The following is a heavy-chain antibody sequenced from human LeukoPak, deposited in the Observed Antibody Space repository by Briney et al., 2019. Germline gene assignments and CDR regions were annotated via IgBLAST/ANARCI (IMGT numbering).Heavy chain of an antibody. CDR2: FDPEDGET. V-gene: IGHV1-24*01. CDR3: ATGGSPSNSVNFDY. D-gene: IGHD2/OR15-2a*01. Sequence: ASVKVSCKVSEYTLTELSMHLVRQAPGKGLEWMGGFDPEDGETIYTQKFQGRVTMTEDTSTDTAYMELSGLRSEDTAVYYCATGGSPSNSVNFDYWGQGTLVTVSS. J-gene: IGHJ4*02. CDR1: EYTLTELS.